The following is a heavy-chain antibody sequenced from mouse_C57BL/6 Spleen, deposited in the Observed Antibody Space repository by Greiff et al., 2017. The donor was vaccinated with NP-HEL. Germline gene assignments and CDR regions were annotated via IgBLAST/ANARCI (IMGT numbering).Heavy chain of an antibody. CDR3: ARAAGSSGYGAY. Sequence: QVQLQQPGAELVRPGPSVKLSCKASGYTFTSYWMHWVKQRPGQGLEWIGVIDPSDSYTNYNQKFKGKATLTVDTSSSTAYMQLSSLTSEDSAVYYCARAAGSSGYGAYWGQGTLVTVSA. D-gene: IGHD3-2*02. V-gene: IGHV1-59*01. CDR2: IDPSDSYT. CDR1: GYTFTSYW. J-gene: IGHJ3*01.